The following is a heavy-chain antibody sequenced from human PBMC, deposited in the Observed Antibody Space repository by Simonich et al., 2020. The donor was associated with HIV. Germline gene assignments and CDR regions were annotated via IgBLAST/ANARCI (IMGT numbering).Heavy chain of an antibody. J-gene: IGHJ4*02. CDR2: IFDNGHT. CDR3: ARAPDYGANVYFDY. CDR1: RGSISRYY. Sequence: QVQLQESGPGLVKPSETLSLTCSVSRGSISRYYWSWIRQPPGKGLEWIGYIFDNGHTNYNPSLKSRVTISVDKSKNQFSLKLNSVTSVDTAVYYCARAPDYGANVYFDYWGQGTLVTVSS. V-gene: IGHV4-59*01. D-gene: IGHD4-17*01.